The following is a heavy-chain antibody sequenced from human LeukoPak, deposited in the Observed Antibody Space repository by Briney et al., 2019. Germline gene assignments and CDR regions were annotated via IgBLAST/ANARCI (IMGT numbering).Heavy chain of an antibody. D-gene: IGHD5-12*01. J-gene: IGHJ3*02. CDR3: AREGSSGHDWYAFDI. CDR2: MNFNNGGT. CDR1: GFTFTGYY. Sequence: ASVRVSCKASGFTFTGYYVQWVRQAHGQGLEGVGWMNFNNGGTRCAPKFQGRVTMTRDTSISTAYMELNSLRSDDTAMYYCAREGSSGHDWYAFDIWGQETMVTVSS. V-gene: IGHV1-2*02.